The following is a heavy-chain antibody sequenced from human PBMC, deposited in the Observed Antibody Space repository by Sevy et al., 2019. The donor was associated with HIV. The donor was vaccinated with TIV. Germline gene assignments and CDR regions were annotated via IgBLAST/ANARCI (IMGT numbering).Heavy chain of an antibody. D-gene: IGHD2-2*01. Sequence: SETLSLTCTVSGGSISSYYWNWIRQPPGKGLEWIGYIYYSGSTNYNPSLKSRFTISVDTSKNQFTLKLNAVTAADTAVYYCARRVYDYDDYWGQGTLVTVSS. CDR3: ARRVYDYDDY. V-gene: IGHV4-59*12. J-gene: IGHJ4*02. CDR2: IYYSGST. CDR1: GGSISSYY.